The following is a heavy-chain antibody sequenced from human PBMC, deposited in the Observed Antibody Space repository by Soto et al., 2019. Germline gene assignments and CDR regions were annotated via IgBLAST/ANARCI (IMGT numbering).Heavy chain of an antibody. V-gene: IGHV3-30*09. Sequence: QVQLVESGGGVVQPGRSLRLSCAASGFTFSSYAMHWVRQAPGKGLEWVAVISYDGSNKYYADSLRGRFAISRDNSKNTLYLQMNSLRAADTAVYYCARRPARLVVAATAFDSYWGQGTLVPVSS. CDR2: ISYDGSNK. CDR3: ARRPARLVVAATAFDSY. J-gene: IGHJ4*02. D-gene: IGHD2-15*01. CDR1: GFTFSSYA.